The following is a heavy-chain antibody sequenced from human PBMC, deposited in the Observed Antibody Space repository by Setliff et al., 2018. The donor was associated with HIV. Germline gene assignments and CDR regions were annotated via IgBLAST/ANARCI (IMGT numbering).Heavy chain of an antibody. Sequence: SETLSLTCNVSSGSVNNYWWTWIRQPPGKGLEWIGYIYYCGSTYYNPSLKSRVTISVDTSKNQFSLMLSSVTAADTAVYYCARLGDYDSGGYSWFDYWGQGTLVTVSS. CDR3: ARLGDYDSGGYSWFDY. CDR1: SGSVNNYW. J-gene: IGHJ4*02. CDR2: IYYCGST. D-gene: IGHD3-22*01. V-gene: IGHV4-59*02.